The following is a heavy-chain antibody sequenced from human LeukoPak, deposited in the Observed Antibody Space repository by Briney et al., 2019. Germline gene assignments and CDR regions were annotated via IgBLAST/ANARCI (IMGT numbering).Heavy chain of an antibody. D-gene: IGHD2-2*01. CDR2: IKQDGGEK. V-gene: IGHV3-7*01. Sequence: GGSLRLSCVDSGTTFSRYWMSWVRQAPGKGLEWVANIKQDGGEKYYVDSVKGRFTISRDNAKNSLYLQMNSLRAEDTAVYYCARALPAPYQIWGQGTLVTVSS. CDR1: GTTFSRYW. J-gene: IGHJ4*02. CDR3: ARALPAPYQI.